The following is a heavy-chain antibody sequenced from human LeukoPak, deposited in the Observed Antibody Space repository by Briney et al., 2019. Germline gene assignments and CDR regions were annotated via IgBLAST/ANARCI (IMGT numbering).Heavy chain of an antibody. J-gene: IGHJ3*02. CDR1: GFTFSSYW. V-gene: IGHV3-7*01. Sequence: GGSLRLSCAASGFTFSSYWMSWVRRAPGKGLEWGANIKQDGSEKYYVDSVKGRFTISRDNAKNSLYLQMNSLRAEDTAVYYCARALPRGDAFDIWGQGTMVTVSS. CDR3: ARALPRGDAFDI. CDR2: IKQDGSEK.